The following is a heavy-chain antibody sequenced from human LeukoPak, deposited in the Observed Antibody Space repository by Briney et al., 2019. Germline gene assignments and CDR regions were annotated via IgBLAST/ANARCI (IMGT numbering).Heavy chain of an antibody. V-gene: IGHV3-23*01. Sequence: GGSLRLSCAASGFTITSYAMSWVRQAPGKGLEWVSAVSGSADNTYYADSVRGRFTISRDNSQNTLYLQMNSLRAEDAAVYYCAKATYYYDSYGYNGVFDYWGQGTLVTLSS. CDR3: AKATYYYDSYGYNGVFDY. CDR2: VSGSADNT. CDR1: GFTITSYA. D-gene: IGHD3-22*01. J-gene: IGHJ4*02.